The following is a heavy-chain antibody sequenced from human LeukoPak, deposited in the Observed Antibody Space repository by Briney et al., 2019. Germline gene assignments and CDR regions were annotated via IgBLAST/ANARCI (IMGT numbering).Heavy chain of an antibody. CDR2: ISSSGSTI. CDR1: GCTFSSYE. CDR3: AELGITMIGGV. Sequence: PGGSLRLSCAASGCTFSSYEMNWGRQAPGKGLGWVSYISSSGSTIYYADSVKGRFTISRDNAKNSLYLQMNSLRAEDTAVYYCAELGITMIGGVWGKGTTVTISS. D-gene: IGHD3-10*02. V-gene: IGHV3-48*03. J-gene: IGHJ6*04.